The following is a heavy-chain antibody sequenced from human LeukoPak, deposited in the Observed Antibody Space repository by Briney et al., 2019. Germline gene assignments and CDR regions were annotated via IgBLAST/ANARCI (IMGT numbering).Heavy chain of an antibody. CDR3: ARDNYDTGGYYFD. D-gene: IGHD3-22*01. J-gene: IGHJ4*02. V-gene: IGHV3-66*01. CDR2: IFGGDTT. Sequence: PGGSLRLSCAASGFTVSSNYMTWVRQDPGKGLEWVSVIFGGDTTYYADSVKGRFTISRDNAKNSLYLQMNSLRAEDTAVYYCARDNYDTGGYYFDWGQGTPVTVSS. CDR1: GFTVSSNY.